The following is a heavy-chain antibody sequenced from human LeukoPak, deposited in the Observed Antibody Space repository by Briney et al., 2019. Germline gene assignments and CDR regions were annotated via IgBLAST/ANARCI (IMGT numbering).Heavy chain of an antibody. D-gene: IGHD5-24*01. J-gene: IGHJ4*02. CDR3: AKSQRDGYNLGGYYFDY. CDR2: ISYDGSNK. CDR1: GFTFSSYG. V-gene: IGHV3-30*18. Sequence: PGGSLRLSCAASGFTFSSYGMHWVRQAPGKGLEWVAVISYDGSNKYYADSVKGRFTISRDNSKNTLYLQMNSLRAEDTAVYYCAKSQRDGYNLGGYYFDYWGQGTLVTVSS.